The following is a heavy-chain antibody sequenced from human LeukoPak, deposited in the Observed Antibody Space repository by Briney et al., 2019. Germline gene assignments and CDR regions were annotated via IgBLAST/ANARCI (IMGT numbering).Heavy chain of an antibody. CDR3: ARERYDYVWGSYEYDY. J-gene: IGHJ4*02. CDR1: GGTFSSYA. Sequence: SVKVSCKASGGTFSSYAISWVRQASGQGLEWMGGIIPIFGTANYAQKFQGRVTITADESTSTAFMELSSLRSEDTAVYYCARERYDYVWGSYEYDYWGQGTLVTVSS. V-gene: IGHV1-69*01. CDR2: IIPIFGTA. D-gene: IGHD3-16*01.